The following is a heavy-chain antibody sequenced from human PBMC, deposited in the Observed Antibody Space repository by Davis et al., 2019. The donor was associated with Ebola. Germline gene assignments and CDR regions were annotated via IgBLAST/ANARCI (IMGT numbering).Heavy chain of an antibody. CDR3: AREIAPNWFDP. Sequence: AASVKVSCKASGYTFTSYGISWVRQPPGQGLVWMGWISAYSGNTNLAQEFQGRVTMTTDTSTTTAYMELRSLRSDDTAVYYCAREIAPNWFDPWGQGTLVTVSS. CDR2: ISAYSGNT. CDR1: GYTFTSYG. V-gene: IGHV1-18*01. J-gene: IGHJ5*02. D-gene: IGHD2/OR15-2a*01.